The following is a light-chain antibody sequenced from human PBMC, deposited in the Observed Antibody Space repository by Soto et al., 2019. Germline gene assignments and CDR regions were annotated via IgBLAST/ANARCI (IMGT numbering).Light chain of an antibody. Sequence: DIQMTQSPSSVSASVGDRITITCRTSQGFSNNLTWYQHKPGKAPKLLIYSATVFQSGVPSRFSVSGSGTDFTLTISRLQPEYSATYYCQHTYTIPWTFGQGTRVEIK. CDR3: QHTYTIPWT. CDR2: SAT. CDR1: QGFSNN. V-gene: IGKV1-39*01. J-gene: IGKJ1*01.